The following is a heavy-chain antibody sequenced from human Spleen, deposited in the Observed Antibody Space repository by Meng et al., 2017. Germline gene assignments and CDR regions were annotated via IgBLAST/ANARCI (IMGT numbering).Heavy chain of an antibody. D-gene: IGHD4-11*01. CDR1: GGSFSDYY. J-gene: IGHJ4*02. CDR3: ARGPTTMAHDFDY. CDR2: INHSGST. Sequence: VQGEEWGAGRLQPSETLSLTCVVAGGSFSDYYWSWIRQPPGKGLEWIGEINHSGSTNYNPSRESRATISVDTSQNNLSLKLSSVTAADSAVYYCARGPTTMAHDFDYWGQGTLVTVSS. V-gene: IGHV4-34*01.